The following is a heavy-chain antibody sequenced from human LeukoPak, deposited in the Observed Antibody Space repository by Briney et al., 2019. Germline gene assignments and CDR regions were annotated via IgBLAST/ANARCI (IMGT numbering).Heavy chain of an antibody. CDR1: GFTFSSYG. J-gene: IGHJ4*02. D-gene: IGHD3-22*01. V-gene: IGHV3-30*02. Sequence: GGSLRLSCAASGFTFSSYGMHWVRQAPGKGLDWVAFIRYDGTDKYYADSVKGRFTISRDNSKNTLYLQMNSLRAEDTAVYYCARESESYDSSGSTFHYWGQGTMVTVSS. CDR3: ARESESYDSSGSTFHY. CDR2: IRYDGTDK.